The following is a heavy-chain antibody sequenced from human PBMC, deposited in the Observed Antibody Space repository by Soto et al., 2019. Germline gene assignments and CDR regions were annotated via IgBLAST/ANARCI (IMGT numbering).Heavy chain of an antibody. CDR1: GFTFSSYG. D-gene: IGHD3-9*01. Sequence: GGSLRLSCAASGFTFSSYGMHWVRQAPGKGLEWVAVIWYDGSNKYYADSVKGRFTISRDNSKNTLYLQMNSLRAEDTAVYYCASQRQRYFDWSVKGLSYFDYWGQGTLVTVSS. CDR3: ASQRQRYFDWSVKGLSYFDY. CDR2: IWYDGSNK. V-gene: IGHV3-33*01. J-gene: IGHJ4*02.